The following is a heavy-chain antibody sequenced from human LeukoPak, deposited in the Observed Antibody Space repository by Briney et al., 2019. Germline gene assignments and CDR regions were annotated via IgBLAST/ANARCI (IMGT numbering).Heavy chain of an antibody. Sequence: SETLSLTCTVSGGSIGSNYWTWIRQPPGKGLEYIGYIYYTGGTNYNPSLKSRVTISVDTSKNQFSLKLSSVTAADTAVYYCARGPRWLTSYYFDYWGQGTLVTVSS. J-gene: IGHJ4*02. V-gene: IGHV4-59*08. CDR1: GGSIGSNY. CDR2: IYYTGGT. D-gene: IGHD6-19*01. CDR3: ARGPRWLTSYYFDY.